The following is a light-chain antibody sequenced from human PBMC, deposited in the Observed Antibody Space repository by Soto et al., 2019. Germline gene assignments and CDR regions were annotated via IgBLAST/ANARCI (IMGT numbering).Light chain of an antibody. V-gene: IGLV4-69*01. J-gene: IGLJ3*02. Sequence: QSVLTQSPSASASLGASDKLTCTLSSGHSSYAIAWHQQQTEKGPRYLMKLNSDGSHNKGDGIPDRISGSSSGAERYLTISSLQSEDEADYYCQTWGTGIVVFGAGTKLTVL. CDR2: LNSDGSH. CDR3: QTWGTGIVV. CDR1: SGHSSYA.